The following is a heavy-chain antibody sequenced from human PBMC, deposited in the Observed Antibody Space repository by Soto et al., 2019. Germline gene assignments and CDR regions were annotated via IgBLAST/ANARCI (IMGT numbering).Heavy chain of an antibody. J-gene: IGHJ6*02. V-gene: IGHV3-30*18. D-gene: IGHD5-12*01. CDR2: ISYDGSNK. Sequence: GGSLRLSCAASGFTFSSYGMHWVRQAPGKGLEWVAVISYDGSNKYYADTVKGRFTISRDNSKNTLYLQMNSLRAEDTAVYYCGKDGVEMATIDYYYYYYGMDVWGQGTTVTVSS. CDR3: GKDGVEMATIDYYYYYYGMDV. CDR1: GFTFSSYG.